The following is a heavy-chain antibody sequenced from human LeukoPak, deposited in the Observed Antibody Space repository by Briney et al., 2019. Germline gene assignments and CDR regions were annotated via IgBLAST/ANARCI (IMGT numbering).Heavy chain of an antibody. J-gene: IGHJ4*02. CDR1: DSSITSTNY. CDR3: ARVLHAPYLIDS. V-gene: IGHV4-38-2*02. Sequence: SETLSLTCTVSDSSITSTNYWTWFRQPPGKVLEWIATVFRLQTVRTFNNPSLGSRVTMSLDPSHNQFSLNLTSVTAADTALYFCARVLHAPYLIDSWGQGTLVTVSS. D-gene: IGHD2-8*01. CDR2: VFRLQTVRT.